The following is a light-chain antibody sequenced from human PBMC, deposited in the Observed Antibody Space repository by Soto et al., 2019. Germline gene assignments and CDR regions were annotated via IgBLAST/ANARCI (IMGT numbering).Light chain of an antibody. V-gene: IGKV3-20*01. CDR3: QQYGDSPWT. CDR2: GAS. J-gene: IGKJ1*01. CDR1: QTVTSSF. Sequence: EIVLTQSPGTLSLSPGERATLSCRASQTVTSSFLAWYQRKPGQAPRLLIYGASDRATGIPDRFSGSGSGTDFTLTISRLEPEDFAVYYCQQYGDSPWTFGQGTKVDNK.